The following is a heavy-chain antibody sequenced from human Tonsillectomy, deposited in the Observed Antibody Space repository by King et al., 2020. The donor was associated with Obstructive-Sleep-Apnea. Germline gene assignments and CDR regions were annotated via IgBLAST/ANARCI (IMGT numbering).Heavy chain of an antibody. J-gene: IGHJ4*02. CDR3: ARGSRYYYDGSGYYYFDY. Sequence: QLQESGPGLVKPSETLSLTCTVSGGSISSSSYYWGWIRQPPGKGLEGIGTIYYSGSTYYKPSLKTRVTISVDTSKNQFSLKLSSVTAADTAVYYCARGSRYYYDGSGYYYFDYWGQGTLVTVSS. V-gene: IGHV4-39*07. D-gene: IGHD3-22*01. CDR2: IYYSGST. CDR1: GGSISSSSYY.